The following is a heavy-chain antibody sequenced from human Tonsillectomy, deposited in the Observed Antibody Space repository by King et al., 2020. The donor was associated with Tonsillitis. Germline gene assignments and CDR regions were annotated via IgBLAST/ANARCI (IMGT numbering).Heavy chain of an antibody. D-gene: IGHD3-10*01. J-gene: IGHJ4*02. CDR2: ICDDGSNE. CDR1: GFTFSGYA. CDR3: AWHSTISLLWFGVDY. V-gene: IGHV3-30*01. Sequence: VQLVESGGGVVQPGRSLKLSCAASGFTFSGYAMHWVRQAPGRGLEWVAAICDDGSNEYYADSVKGRFTISRDNSQNTLYLQMNSLRAEDTAVYYCAWHSTISLLWFGVDYWGQGTLVTVSS.